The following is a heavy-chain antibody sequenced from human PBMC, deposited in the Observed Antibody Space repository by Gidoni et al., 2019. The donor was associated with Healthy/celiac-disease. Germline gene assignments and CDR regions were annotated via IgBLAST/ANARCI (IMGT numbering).Heavy chain of an antibody. Sequence: QVTLRESGPALVKPTQTLTLTCTFSGFSLSTSGMCVSWIRQPPGKALEWLARIDWDDDKYYSTSLKTRLTISKDTSKNQVVLTMTNMDPVDTATYYCARIIGATTENYFDYWGQGTLVTVSS. CDR3: ARIIGATTENYFDY. D-gene: IGHD5-12*01. V-gene: IGHV2-70*15. J-gene: IGHJ4*02. CDR2: IDWDDDK. CDR1: GFSLSTSGMC.